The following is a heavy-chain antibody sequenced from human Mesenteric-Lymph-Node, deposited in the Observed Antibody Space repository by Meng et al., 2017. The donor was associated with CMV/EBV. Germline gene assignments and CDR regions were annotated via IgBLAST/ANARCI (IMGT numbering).Heavy chain of an antibody. V-gene: IGHV1-69*05. Sequence: SVKVSCKASGGTFSSYAISWVRQAPGQGLEWMGGIIPIFGTANYAQKFQGRVTITTDESTTTAYMELSSLISEDTAMYYCARMMEQRNDAFNIWGQGTMVTVSS. CDR3: ARMMEQRNDAFNI. J-gene: IGHJ3*02. D-gene: IGHD6-25*01. CDR1: GGTFSSYA. CDR2: IIPIFGTA.